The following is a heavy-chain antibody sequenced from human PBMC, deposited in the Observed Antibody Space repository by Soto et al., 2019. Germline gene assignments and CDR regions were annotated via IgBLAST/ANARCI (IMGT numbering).Heavy chain of an antibody. CDR2: MNPNSGNT. CDR3: ARHGGNSVGEDY. Sequence: QVQLVQSGAEVKKPGASVKVSCKASGYTFTSYDINWVRQATGQGLEWMGWMNPNSGNTGYAQKFQGRVTMTRNISLCTAYMELSSLRSEDTAVYYCARHGGNSVGEDYWGQGTLVTVSS. V-gene: IGHV1-8*01. D-gene: IGHD2-21*02. J-gene: IGHJ4*02. CDR1: GYTFTSYD.